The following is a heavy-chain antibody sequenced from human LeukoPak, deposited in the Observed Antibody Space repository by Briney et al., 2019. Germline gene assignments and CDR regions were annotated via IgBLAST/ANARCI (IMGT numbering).Heavy chain of an antibody. D-gene: IGHD5-18*01. J-gene: IGHJ4*02. Sequence: SETLSLTCAVYGGSFSGYYWSWIRQPPGKGLEWIGEINHSGSTNYNPSLKSRVTISVDTSKNQFSLKLSSVTAADTAVYYCAIQIQLWLSFDYWGQGTLVTVSS. V-gene: IGHV4-34*01. CDR1: GGSFSGYY. CDR3: AIQIQLWLSFDY. CDR2: INHSGST.